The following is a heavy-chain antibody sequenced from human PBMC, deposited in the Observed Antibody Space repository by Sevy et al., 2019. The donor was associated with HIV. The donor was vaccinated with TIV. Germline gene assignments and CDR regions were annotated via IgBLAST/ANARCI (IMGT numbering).Heavy chain of an antibody. CDR2: ISGSGGST. J-gene: IGHJ6*02. CDR1: GFTFSSYA. V-gene: IGHV3-23*01. Sequence: GGSLRLSCAASGFTFSSYAMSWVRQAPGKGLEWVSAISGSGGSTYYADSVKGRFTNSRDNSKNTLYLQMNSLRAEDTAVYYCAKGRAGAYYYYYGMDVWGQGTTVTVSS. CDR3: AKGRAGAYYYYYGMDV. D-gene: IGHD6-13*01.